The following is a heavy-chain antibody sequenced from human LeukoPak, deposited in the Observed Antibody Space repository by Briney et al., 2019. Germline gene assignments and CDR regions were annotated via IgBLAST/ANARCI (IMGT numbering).Heavy chain of an antibody. Sequence: GGSLRLSCAASGFIFSSYAMSWVRQAPGKGLEWVSAIIGSGGSTSYADSVKGRFTISRDNSKNTLYLQMNSLRAEDTALYYCARGGTSGSLIYWGQGTLVTVSS. D-gene: IGHD1-26*01. CDR3: ARGGTSGSLIY. CDR2: IIGSGGST. CDR1: GFIFSSYA. V-gene: IGHV3-23*01. J-gene: IGHJ4*02.